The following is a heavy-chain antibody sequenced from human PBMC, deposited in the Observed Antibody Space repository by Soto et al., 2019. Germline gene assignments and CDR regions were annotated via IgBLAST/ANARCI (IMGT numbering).Heavy chain of an antibody. CDR2: IYYSGST. CDR3: ASNDSGYNYYMDV. D-gene: IGHD1-1*01. Sequence: PSETLSLTCTVSGGSISSSSYYWGWIRQPPGKGLEWIGSIYYSGSTYYNPSLKSRVTISVDTSKNQFSLKLSSVTAADTAVYYCASNDSGYNYYMDVWGKGTAVTVSS. J-gene: IGHJ6*03. V-gene: IGHV4-39*07. CDR1: GGSISSSSYY.